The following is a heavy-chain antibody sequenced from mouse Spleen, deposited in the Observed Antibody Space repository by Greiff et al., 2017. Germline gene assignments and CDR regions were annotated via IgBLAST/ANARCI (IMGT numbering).Heavy chain of an antibody. J-gene: IGHJ2*01. Sequence: QVQLQQSGTELVRPGTSVKVSCKASGYAFTNYLIEWVKQRPGQGLEWIGVINPGSGGTNYNEKFKGKATLTADKSSSTAYMQLSSLTSEDSAVYFCARSDGHYFDYWGQGTTLTVSS. CDR3: ARSDGHYFDY. CDR1: GYAFTNYL. V-gene: IGHV1-54*01. CDR2: INPGSGGT. D-gene: IGHD2-3*01.